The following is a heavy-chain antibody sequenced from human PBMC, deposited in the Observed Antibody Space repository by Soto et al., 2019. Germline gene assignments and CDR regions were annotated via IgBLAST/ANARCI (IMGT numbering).Heavy chain of an antibody. D-gene: IGHD2-21*02. CDR2: IYYSGRT. CDR3: ARGGAYCGGDCYRFDY. CDR1: GGSISSYY. V-gene: IGHV4-59*01. J-gene: IGHJ4*02. Sequence: SETLSLTCTVSGGSISSYYWSWIRQPPGKGLEWIGYIYYSGRTNYNPSLKSRVTISVDTSKNQFSLKLSSVTAADTAVYYCARGGAYCGGDCYRFDYWGQGTLVTVSS.